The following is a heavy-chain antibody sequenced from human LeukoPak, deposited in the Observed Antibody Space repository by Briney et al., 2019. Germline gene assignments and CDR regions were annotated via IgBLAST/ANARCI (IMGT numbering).Heavy chain of an antibody. V-gene: IGHV4-34*01. CDR2: INHSGST. CDR3: ARARREYSYGYRPNEMGHYFDH. CDR1: GGSISSYY. D-gene: IGHD5-18*01. Sequence: PSETLSLTCTVSGGSISSYYWSWIRQPPGKGLEWIGEINHSGSTNYNPSLKSRVTISVDTSKNQFSLKLSSVTAADTAVYYCARARREYSYGYRPNEMGHYFDHWGQGTLVTVSS. J-gene: IGHJ4*02.